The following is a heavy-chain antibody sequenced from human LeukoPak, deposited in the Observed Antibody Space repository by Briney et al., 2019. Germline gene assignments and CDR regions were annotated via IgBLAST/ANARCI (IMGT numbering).Heavy chain of an antibody. CDR2: MNPNSGNT. CDR1: GYTFTSYD. V-gene: IGHV1-8*03. D-gene: IGHD3-9*01. Sequence: ASVKVSCKASGYTFTSYDINWVRQATGQGLEWMGWMNPNSGNTGYAQKFQGRVTITRNTSISTAYMELSSLRSEDTAVYYCARRDDGYFDWLFDYWGQGTLVTVSS. J-gene: IGHJ4*02. CDR3: ARRDDGYFDWLFDY.